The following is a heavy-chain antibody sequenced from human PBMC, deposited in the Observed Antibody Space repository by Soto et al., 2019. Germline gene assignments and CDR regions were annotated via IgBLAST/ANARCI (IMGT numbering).Heavy chain of an antibody. Sequence: ASVKVSCKVSGYTLTELSMHWVRQAPGKGLAWMGGFDPEDGETIYAQKFQGRVTMTEDTSTDTAYMELSSLRSEDTAVYYCATGYQLLSYYYGMDVWGQGTTVTVSS. V-gene: IGHV1-24*01. CDR1: GYTLTELS. J-gene: IGHJ6*02. D-gene: IGHD2-2*01. CDR3: ATGYQLLSYYYGMDV. CDR2: FDPEDGET.